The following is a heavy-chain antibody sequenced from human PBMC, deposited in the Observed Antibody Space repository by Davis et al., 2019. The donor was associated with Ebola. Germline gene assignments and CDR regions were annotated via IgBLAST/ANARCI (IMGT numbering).Heavy chain of an antibody. CDR2: IYYSGST. Sequence: SETLSLTCTVSGGSISSYYWSWIRQPPGKGLEWIGYIYYSGSTNYNPSLKSRVTMSVDTSKNQLSLKLSSVTAADTAVYYCARGLPYGAMNYWGQGTLVTVSS. CDR3: ARGLPYGAMNY. J-gene: IGHJ4*02. V-gene: IGHV4-59*01. CDR1: GGSISSYY. D-gene: IGHD4/OR15-4a*01.